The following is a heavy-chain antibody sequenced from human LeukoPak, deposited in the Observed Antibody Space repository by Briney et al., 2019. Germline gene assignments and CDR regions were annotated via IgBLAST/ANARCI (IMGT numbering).Heavy chain of an antibody. Sequence: HGESLKISCKGSGYNFINYWIGWVRQMPGKGLEWMGIIFPGDSDTRYSPSFQGQVTISADKSISTAYLHWSSLKASDTAMYYCARRLGSGWYDYWGQGTLVTVSS. V-gene: IGHV5-51*01. D-gene: IGHD6-19*01. CDR1: GYNFINYW. CDR3: ARRLGSGWYDY. J-gene: IGHJ4*02. CDR2: IFPGDSDT.